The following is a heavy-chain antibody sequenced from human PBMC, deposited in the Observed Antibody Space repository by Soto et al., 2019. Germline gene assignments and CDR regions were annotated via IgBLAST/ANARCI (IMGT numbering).Heavy chain of an antibody. J-gene: IGHJ2*01. CDR1: GGSISSSSYY. Sequence: SEALSVTCAVSGGSISSSSYYWGWIRQPPGKGLEWIGSIYYSGSTYYNPSLKSRVTISVDTSKNQFSLKLSSVTAADTAVYYCASLYSDFEWYFDLWGRGTLVTVYS. D-gene: IGHD1-26*01. CDR2: IYYSGST. CDR3: ASLYSDFEWYFDL. V-gene: IGHV4-39*01.